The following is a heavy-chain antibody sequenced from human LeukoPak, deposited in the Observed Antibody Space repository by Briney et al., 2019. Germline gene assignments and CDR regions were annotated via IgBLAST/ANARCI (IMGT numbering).Heavy chain of an antibody. CDR3: ATRPHYYDSSGFAFDI. CDR1: GGTLSSYA. CDR2: IIPIFGTA. J-gene: IGHJ3*02. D-gene: IGHD3-22*01. Sequence: EASVKVSCKASGGTLSSYAISWVRQAPGQGLEWMGGIIPIFGTANYAQKFQGRVTITTDESTSTAYMELSSLRSEDTAVYYCATRPHYYDSSGFAFDIWGQGTMVTVSS. V-gene: IGHV1-69*05.